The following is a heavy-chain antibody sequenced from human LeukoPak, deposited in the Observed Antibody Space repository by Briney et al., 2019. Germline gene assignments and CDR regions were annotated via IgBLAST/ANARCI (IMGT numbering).Heavy chain of an antibody. J-gene: IGHJ5*01. CDR2: INPKTGVT. CDR3: ARDIILDS. D-gene: IGHD1-14*01. CDR1: GYTFADYY. Sequence: ASVKVSCKTSGYTFADYYLAWVRQAPGQGFEWLGWINPKTGVTKYAQNLLGRVTMTSDTSISTAYMELSRLTSDDTALYFCARDIILDSWGQGTLVTVSS. V-gene: IGHV1-2*02.